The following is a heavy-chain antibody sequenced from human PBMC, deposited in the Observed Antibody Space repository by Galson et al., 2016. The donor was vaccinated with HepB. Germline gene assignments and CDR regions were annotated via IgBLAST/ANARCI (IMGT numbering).Heavy chain of an antibody. J-gene: IGHJ4*02. CDR1: GYTFTNSY. CDR3: ATAGLGTFDYLDN. Sequence: SVKVSCKASGYTFTNSYMHWVRQAPGHGLEWMGIINPSGGSTTYAQKFQGRVTISRDTSKNILYLQLNSLRADDTAIYYCATAGLGTFDYLDNWGQGTAVTVSS. CDR2: INPSGGST. V-gene: IGHV1-46*01. D-gene: IGHD3-16*01.